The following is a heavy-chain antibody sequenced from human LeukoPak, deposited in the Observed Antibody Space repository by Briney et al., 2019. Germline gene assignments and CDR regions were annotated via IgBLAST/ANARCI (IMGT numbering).Heavy chain of an antibody. CDR3: ARGGGHSYGSFDY. J-gene: IGHJ4*02. V-gene: IGHV4-59*01. CDR2: VFYSGNT. Sequence: SETLSLTCTVSSGSISSYYWTRIRQSPGKGLEWIGNVFYSGNTKYNPSLKSRVTMLVDTSKNQFSLNLRYVTAADTAVYYCARGGGHSYGSFDYWGQGTLVTVSS. CDR1: SGSISSYY. D-gene: IGHD5-18*01.